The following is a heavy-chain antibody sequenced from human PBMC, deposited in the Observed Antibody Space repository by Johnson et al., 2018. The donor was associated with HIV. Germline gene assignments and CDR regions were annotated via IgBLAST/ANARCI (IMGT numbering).Heavy chain of an antibody. J-gene: IGHJ3*02. V-gene: IGHV3-64*01. Sequence: VQLVESGGGLVKPGGSLRLSCAASGLTFSSYAMHWVRQAPGKGLEYVSAISSNGGSTYYANSVKGRFTISRDNSKNTLSLQMGSLRAEDMAVYYCAGAPGWFYAFYIWGQGTMVTVSS. D-gene: IGHD6-19*01. CDR3: AGAPGWFYAFYI. CDR1: GLTFSSYA. CDR2: ISSNGGST.